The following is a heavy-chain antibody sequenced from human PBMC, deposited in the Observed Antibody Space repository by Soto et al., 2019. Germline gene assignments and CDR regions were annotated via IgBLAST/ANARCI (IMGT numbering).Heavy chain of an antibody. Sequence: SETLSLTCTVSGGSVSSGSYYWSWIRQPPGKGLEWIGYIYYSGSPNYNPSLKSRVTISVDTSKNQFSLKLSFVTAADTAVYYCASYCGGDCYSAGSEDYWGQGTLVTVSS. CDR1: GGSVSSGSYY. D-gene: IGHD2-21*02. CDR3: ASYCGGDCYSAGSEDY. J-gene: IGHJ4*02. V-gene: IGHV4-61*01. CDR2: IYYSGSP.